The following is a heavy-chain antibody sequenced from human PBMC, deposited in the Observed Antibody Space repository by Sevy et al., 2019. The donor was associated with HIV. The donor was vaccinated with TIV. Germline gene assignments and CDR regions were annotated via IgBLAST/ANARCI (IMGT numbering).Heavy chain of an antibody. D-gene: IGHD3-9*01. Sequence: ASVKVSCKASGYTFTGYYMQWVRQAPGQGLEWMGWINPNSGGTNYAQKFKCRITMTRETSIRTAYLELNRLGSDDTAVYYCARDPNDILNEHAFDIWGQGTVVTVSS. V-gene: IGHV1-2*02. CDR2: INPNSGGT. CDR3: ARDPNDILNEHAFDI. J-gene: IGHJ3*02. CDR1: GYTFTGYY.